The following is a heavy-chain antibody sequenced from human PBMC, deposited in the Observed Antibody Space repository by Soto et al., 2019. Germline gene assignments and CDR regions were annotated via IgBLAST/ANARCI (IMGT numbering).Heavy chain of an antibody. V-gene: IGHV3-23*01. D-gene: IGHD3-22*01. Sequence: ASLSLSCSASGFTFSSYAMSWVRQAPGEGLEWVSAISGSGGSTYYADSVKGRFTISRDNSKNTLYLQMNSLRAADTALYYCPKDAASPSIGVGIPEALLDYWGQGSLGIGSS. CDR2: ISGSGGST. CDR3: PKDAASPSIGVGIPEALLDY. J-gene: IGHJ4*02. CDR1: GFTFSSYA.